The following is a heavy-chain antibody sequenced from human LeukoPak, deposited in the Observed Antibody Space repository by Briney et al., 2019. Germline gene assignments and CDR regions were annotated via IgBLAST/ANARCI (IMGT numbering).Heavy chain of an antibody. J-gene: IGHJ6*03. V-gene: IGHV4-59*12. CDR3: ARGVVPAALDPISPYYYYYYMDV. CDR2: IYYSGST. Sequence: KTSETLSLTCTVSGVSINNYYWSWVRQPPGKGLEWIGYIYYSGSTNYNPFLKSRVTISIDTSKNQFSLKLSSATAADTAVYYCARGVVPAALDPISPYYYYYYMDVWGKGTTVTVSS. CDR1: GVSINNYY. D-gene: IGHD2-2*01.